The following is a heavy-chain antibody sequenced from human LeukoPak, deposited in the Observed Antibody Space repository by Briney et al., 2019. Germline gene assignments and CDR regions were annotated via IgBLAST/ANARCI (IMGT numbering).Heavy chain of an antibody. D-gene: IGHD3-22*01. V-gene: IGHV3-74*01. CDR1: GFTLSSYW. J-gene: IGHJ6*03. CDR3: ARDNEAYYYDSSVDYYYYYMDV. CDR2: INSDGSST. Sequence: PGGSLRLSCAASGFTLSSYWMHWVRQAPGKGLVWVSRINSDGSSTSYADSVKGRFTISRDNAKNTLYLQMNSLRAEDTAVYYCARDNEAYYYDSSVDYYYYYMDVWGKGTTVTISS.